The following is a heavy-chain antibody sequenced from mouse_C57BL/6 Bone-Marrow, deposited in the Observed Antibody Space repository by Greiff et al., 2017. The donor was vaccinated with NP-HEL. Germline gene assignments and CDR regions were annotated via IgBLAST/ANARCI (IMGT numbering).Heavy chain of an antibody. J-gene: IGHJ1*03. V-gene: IGHV1-64*01. Sequence: QVQLQQPGAELVKPGASVKLSCKASGYTFTSYWMHWVKQRPGQGLEWIGMIHPNSGSTNYNEKFKSKATLTVDKSSSTAYMQLSSLTSEDSAVYYGARVGYYYGSSYWYFDVWGTGTTVTVSS. CDR3: ARVGYYYGSSYWYFDV. CDR1: GYTFTSYW. CDR2: IHPNSGST. D-gene: IGHD1-1*01.